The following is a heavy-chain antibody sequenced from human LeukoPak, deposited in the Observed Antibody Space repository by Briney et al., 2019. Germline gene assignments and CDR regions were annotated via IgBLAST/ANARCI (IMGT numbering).Heavy chain of an antibody. J-gene: IGHJ6*02. CDR1: GFTFSSYG. Sequence: GGSLRLSCAASGFTFSSYGMHWVRQAPGKGLEWVAVLLYDGSNQYYADSVKGRFTISRDNSKSTVYLQMNSLRVEDTAVYYCAKDYETTRFHYYYGMDVWGQGTTVTVSS. D-gene: IGHD3-16*01. V-gene: IGHV3-30*18. CDR3: AKDYETTRFHYYYGMDV. CDR2: LLYDGSNQ.